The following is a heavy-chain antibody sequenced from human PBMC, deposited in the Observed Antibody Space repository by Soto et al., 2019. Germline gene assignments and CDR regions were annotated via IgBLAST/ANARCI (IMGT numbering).Heavy chain of an antibody. CDR1: GYTFTSYG. D-gene: IGHD6-25*01. CDR3: VREMWTRSGPQTLLDY. J-gene: IGHJ4*02. Sequence: QVQLVQSEGELRQPGASVTVSCRASGYTFTSYGIIWVRQAPGQGLEWMGYISPNSGATTYAQILPGRLPLTTDTSTSTAYMEMRSLSSDDTAIYYCVREMWTRSGPQTLLDYWGLGALFTVSS. CDR2: ISPNSGAT. V-gene: IGHV1-18*01.